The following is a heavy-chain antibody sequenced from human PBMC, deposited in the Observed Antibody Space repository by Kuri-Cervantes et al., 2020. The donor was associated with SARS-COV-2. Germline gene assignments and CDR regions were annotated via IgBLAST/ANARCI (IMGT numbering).Heavy chain of an antibody. J-gene: IGHJ4*02. D-gene: IGHD3-10*01. CDR3: ARDGGYGSGSYDY. CDR1: GFTFGGYA. Sequence: GGSLRLSCTASGFTFGGYAMYWVRQAPGKGLEWMGGIIPIFGTANYAQKFQGRVTITADKSTSTAYMELSSLRSEDTAVYYCARDGGYGSGSYDYWGQGTLVAVSS. V-gene: IGHV1-69*06. CDR2: IIPIFGTA.